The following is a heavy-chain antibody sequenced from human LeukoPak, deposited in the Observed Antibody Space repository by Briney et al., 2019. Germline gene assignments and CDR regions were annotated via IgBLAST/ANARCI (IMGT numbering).Heavy chain of an antibody. D-gene: IGHD3-10*01. CDR2: ISSSSSYM. CDR1: GFTFSSYS. J-gene: IGHJ4*02. CDR3: ARDERITMVRGAVGYFDY. Sequence: GGPLRLFCAASGFTFSSYSMHCLRHSPGKGLEWVSSISSSSSYMYYADSVKGRFTISRDNAKNSLYLQMNSLRAEDTAVYYCARDERITMVRGAVGYFDYWGQGTLVTVSS. V-gene: IGHV3-21*01.